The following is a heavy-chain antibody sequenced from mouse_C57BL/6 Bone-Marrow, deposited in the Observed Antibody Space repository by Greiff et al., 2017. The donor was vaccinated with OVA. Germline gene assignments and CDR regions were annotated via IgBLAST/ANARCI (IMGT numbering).Heavy chain of an antibody. CDR1: GYAFTSSW. Sequence: QVQLKQSGPELVKPGASVKLSCKASGYAFTSSWMNWVKQRPGQGLEWIGRIYPGGGDTNYNEKFKGKATLTVDKSSSTAYMQLSSLTSEDSAVYYCAGGDWDSSGRCFDDWGTGTTVTVSA. D-gene: IGHD3-3*01. V-gene: IGHV1-82*01. CDR3: AGGDWDSSGRCFDD. J-gene: IGHJ1*03. CDR2: IYPGGGDT.